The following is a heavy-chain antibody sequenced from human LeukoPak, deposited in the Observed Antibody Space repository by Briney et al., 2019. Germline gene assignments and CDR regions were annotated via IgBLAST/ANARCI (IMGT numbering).Heavy chain of an antibody. D-gene: IGHD3-10*01. Sequence: PSETLSLTCTVSGGSISSYYWSWIRQPPGKGLEWIGYIYYSGSTNYNPSLKSRVTISVDTSKNQFSLKLSSVTAADTAVYYCARDTGYYGSGSSSPLNWFDPWGQGTLVTVSS. CDR2: IYYSGST. V-gene: IGHV4-59*12. CDR1: GGSISSYY. J-gene: IGHJ5*02. CDR3: ARDTGYYGSGSSSPLNWFDP.